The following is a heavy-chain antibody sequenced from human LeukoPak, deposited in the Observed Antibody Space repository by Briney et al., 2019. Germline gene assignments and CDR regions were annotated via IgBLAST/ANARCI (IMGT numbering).Heavy chain of an antibody. D-gene: IGHD3-10*01. V-gene: IGHV5-51*01. CDR3: ARRVEYNYGSGSYWYFDI. CDR1: DYSFANYW. J-gene: IGHJ2*01. CDR2: IYPGDSNI. Sequence: GESLKISCKGSDYSFANYWIGWVRQMPGKGLERMGIIYPGDSNIRYGPSFQGQVTISADRSISTAYLQWSSLKASDTAMYYCARRVEYNYGSGSYWYFDIWGRGTLVTVSS.